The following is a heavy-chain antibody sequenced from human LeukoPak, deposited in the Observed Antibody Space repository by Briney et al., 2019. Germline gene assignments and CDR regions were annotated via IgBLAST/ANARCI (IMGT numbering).Heavy chain of an antibody. Sequence: GGSLRLSCAASGFTFSSYAMSWVRQAPGKGLEWVSHITASGTAMFYADSVKGRFTISRDNAKNSLYLQMNSLRDEDTAVYYCASSGSYRFDYWGQGTLVTVSS. CDR2: ITASGTAM. D-gene: IGHD1-26*01. V-gene: IGHV3-48*02. CDR1: GFTFSSYA. J-gene: IGHJ4*01. CDR3: ASSGSYRFDY.